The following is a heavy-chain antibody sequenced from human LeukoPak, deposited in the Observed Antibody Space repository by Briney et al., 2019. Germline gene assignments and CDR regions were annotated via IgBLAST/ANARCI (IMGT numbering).Heavy chain of an antibody. V-gene: IGHV3-11*01. CDR3: ARDANYYDSSGYYYYYYYGMDV. CDR2: ISSSGSTI. D-gene: IGHD3-22*01. J-gene: IGHJ6*02. Sequence: GGSLRLSCAASGFTFSDYYMSWIRQVPGKGLEWVSYISSSGSTIYYADSVKGRFTISRDNAKNSLYLQMNSLRAEDTAVYYCARDANYYDSSGYYYYYYYGMDVWGQGTTVTVSS. CDR1: GFTFSDYY.